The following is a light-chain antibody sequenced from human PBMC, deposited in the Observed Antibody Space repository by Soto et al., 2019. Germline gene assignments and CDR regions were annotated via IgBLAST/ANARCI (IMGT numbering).Light chain of an antibody. Sequence: EIVLPQSPGTLSLSPGASSTLSCRARQSVSRSYLAWYQQKPGQAPRLLIYGASSRATGIPDRFSGSGSGTDFTLTISRLEPEDFAVYYCQQYGSSPALTVGGGTKVDIK. CDR3: QQYGSSPALT. CDR2: GAS. J-gene: IGKJ4*02. V-gene: IGKV3-20*01. CDR1: QSVSRSY.